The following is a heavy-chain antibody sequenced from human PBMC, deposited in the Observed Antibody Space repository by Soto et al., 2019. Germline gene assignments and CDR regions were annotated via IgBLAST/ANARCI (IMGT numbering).Heavy chain of an antibody. V-gene: IGHV1-18*04. CDR1: GYTFTSYG. J-gene: IGHJ4*02. D-gene: IGHD3-22*01. CDR2: ISAYNGNT. Sequence: GASVKVSCKASGYTFTSYGISWVRQAPGQGLEWMGWISAYNGNTNYAQKLQGRVTMTTDTSTSTAYMELRSLRSDDTAVYYCARDKGYITMIVVVSPWGRTMDVWGQGTLVTVSS. CDR3: ARDKGYITMIVVVSPWGRTMDV.